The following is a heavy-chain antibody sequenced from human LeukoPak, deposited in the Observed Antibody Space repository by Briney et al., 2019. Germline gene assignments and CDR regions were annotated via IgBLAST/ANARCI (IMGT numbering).Heavy chain of an antibody. V-gene: IGHV1-2*02. Sequence: ASVRVSCKASGYTFTGYYVHWVRQAPGQGLEWMGWINPNSGGTSYAQKFQGRVTMTRDTSISTANMELSRLRFDDTAVYYCAREFFGLEPLHFDYWGQGTLVTVSS. J-gene: IGHJ4*02. CDR2: INPNSGGT. D-gene: IGHD1-1*01. CDR3: AREFFGLEPLHFDY. CDR1: GYTFTGYY.